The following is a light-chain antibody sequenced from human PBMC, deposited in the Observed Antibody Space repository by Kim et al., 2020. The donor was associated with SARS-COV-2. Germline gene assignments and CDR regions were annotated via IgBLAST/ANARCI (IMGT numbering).Light chain of an antibody. CDR3: QRYASSLT. CDR1: RNVTSTY. Sequence: VLTQSPDTLSLSPGDRATLSCKASRNVTSTYIAWYQHRPGHAPRHLIYGGYRRATAIPDRFSGSGSGTDFTLTISRLESEDFAFYYCQRYASSLTFGPGTKVDIK. J-gene: IGKJ3*01. CDR2: GGY. V-gene: IGKV3-20*01.